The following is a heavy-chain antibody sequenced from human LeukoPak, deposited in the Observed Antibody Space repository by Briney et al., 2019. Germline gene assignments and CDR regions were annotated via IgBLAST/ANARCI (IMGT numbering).Heavy chain of an antibody. V-gene: IGHV1-69*01. D-gene: IGHD6-6*01. CDR1: GGTFSSYS. CDR2: IIPIFGTA. Sequence: SVKVSCKASGGTFSSYSVSWVRQAPGQGLEWMGGIIPIFGTANYAQKFQGRVTITADESTSTAYMELSSLRSEDTAVYYCATGLTASIAARVNYWGQGTLVTVSS. J-gene: IGHJ4*02. CDR3: ATGLTASIAARVNY.